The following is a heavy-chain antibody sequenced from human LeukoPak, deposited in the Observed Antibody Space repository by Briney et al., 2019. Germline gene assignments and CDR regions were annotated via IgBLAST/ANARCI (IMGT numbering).Heavy chain of an antibody. CDR2: INQDGSEK. CDR3: ARRGYSYGYNYFDY. D-gene: IGHD5-18*01. CDR1: GFTFSSYL. J-gene: IGHJ4*02. Sequence: PGGSLRLSCAASGFTFSSYLMSWVRQAPGKGLEWVANINQDGSEKYYVDSVKGRFTISRDNAKNSLYLQMNSLRAEDTAVYYCARRGYSYGYNYFDYWGQGTLVTVSS. V-gene: IGHV3-7*04.